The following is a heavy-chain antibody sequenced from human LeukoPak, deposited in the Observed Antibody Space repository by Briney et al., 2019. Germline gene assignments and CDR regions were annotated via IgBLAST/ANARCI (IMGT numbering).Heavy chain of an antibody. CDR3: ARDLVVGATDY. D-gene: IGHD1-26*01. CDR1: GFTFSSYA. J-gene: IGHJ4*02. Sequence: GRSLRLSCAASGFTFSSYAMHWVRQAPGKGLEWVAVISYDGSNKYYADSVKGRFTISRDNSKNTLSLQMNSLRAEDTAVYYCARDLVVGATDYWGQGTLVTVSS. CDR2: ISYDGSNK. V-gene: IGHV3-30-3*01.